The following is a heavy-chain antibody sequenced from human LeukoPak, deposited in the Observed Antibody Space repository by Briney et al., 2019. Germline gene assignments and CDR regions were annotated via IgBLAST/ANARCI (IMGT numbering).Heavy chain of an antibody. J-gene: IGHJ5*02. Sequence: GGSLRLSCAASGFDVTSKYMTWVRQTPEKGLDWVSVIYNAASTLYAASVKGRFTISRDKSKNTLYLEMNSLRAEDTAVYYCARDVLLWFGESHNWFDPWGQGTLVTVSS. CDR3: ARDVLLWFGESHNWFDP. V-gene: IGHV3-66*01. CDR2: IYNAAST. CDR1: GFDVTSKY. D-gene: IGHD3-10*01.